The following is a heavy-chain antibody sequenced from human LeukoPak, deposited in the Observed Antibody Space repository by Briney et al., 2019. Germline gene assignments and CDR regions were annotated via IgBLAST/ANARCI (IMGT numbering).Heavy chain of an antibody. CDR1: GSTFTTYA. CDR3: ATDTWEY. CDR2: ININTGNP. V-gene: IGHV7-4-1*02. J-gene: IGHJ4*02. D-gene: IGHD1-26*01. Sequence: ASVKVSCKPSGSTFTTYAINWVRQAPGHGLEWMGRININTGNPTYVPGFTGRFVFSFDTSVTTSYLQISSLEAEDTAVYYCATDTWEYWGQGTLVTVSS.